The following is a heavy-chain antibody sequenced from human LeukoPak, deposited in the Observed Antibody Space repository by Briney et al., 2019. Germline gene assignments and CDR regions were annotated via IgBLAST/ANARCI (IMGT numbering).Heavy chain of an antibody. D-gene: IGHD2-15*01. J-gene: IGHJ4*02. CDR3: ARDQVGAARFDS. CDR2: ISAYNGNT. Sequence: ASVKVSCKASGYTFTDYYMHWVRQAPGQGLEWMGWISAYNGNTNYAQKFQGRVTMTRDTSISTAYMELSRLRSDDTAVYYCARDQVGAARFDSWGQGTLVTVSP. V-gene: IGHV1-2*02. CDR1: GYTFTDYY.